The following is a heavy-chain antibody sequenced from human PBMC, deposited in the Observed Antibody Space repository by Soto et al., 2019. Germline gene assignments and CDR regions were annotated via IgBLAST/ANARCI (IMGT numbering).Heavy chain of an antibody. Sequence: ASVKVSCKSSGYTFTSYYMHCVRQAPGQGLEWMGIINPSGGSTSYAQKFQGRVTMTRDTSTSTVYMELSSLRSEDTAVYYCARVSSWSCFDYWGQGTLVTVSS. CDR3: ARVSSWSCFDY. D-gene: IGHD6-13*01. CDR2: INPSGGST. J-gene: IGHJ4*02. V-gene: IGHV1-46*01. CDR1: GYTFTSYY.